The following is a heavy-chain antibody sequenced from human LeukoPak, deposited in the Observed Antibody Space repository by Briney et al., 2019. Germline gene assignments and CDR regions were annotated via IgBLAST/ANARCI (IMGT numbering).Heavy chain of an antibody. D-gene: IGHD3-3*01. CDR3: AKDRIIKIFGVVITPALLDY. Sequence: PGGSLRLSCAASGFTFSSYAMSWVRQAPGKGLEWVSAISGSGGSTYYADSVKGRFTISRDNSKNTLYLQMNSLRAEDTAVYYCAKDRIIKIFGVVITPALLDYWGQGTLVTVSS. CDR1: GFTFSSYA. CDR2: ISGSGGST. J-gene: IGHJ4*02. V-gene: IGHV3-23*01.